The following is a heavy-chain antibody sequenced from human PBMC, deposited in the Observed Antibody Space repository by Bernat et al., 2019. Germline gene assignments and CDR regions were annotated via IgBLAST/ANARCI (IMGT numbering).Heavy chain of an antibody. J-gene: IGHJ4*02. CDR3: ARDPGSYLREFPTSQYFDY. CDR1: GYTFTSYG. Sequence: QVQLVQSGAEVKKPGASVKVSCKASGYTFTSYGISWVRQAPGQGLEWMGWISAYNGNTNYAQKLQGRVTMTTDTSTSTAYMELRSLRSDDTAVYYCARDPGSYLREFPTSQYFDYWGQGTLVTVSS. V-gene: IGHV1-18*01. CDR2: ISAYNGNT. D-gene: IGHD1-26*01.